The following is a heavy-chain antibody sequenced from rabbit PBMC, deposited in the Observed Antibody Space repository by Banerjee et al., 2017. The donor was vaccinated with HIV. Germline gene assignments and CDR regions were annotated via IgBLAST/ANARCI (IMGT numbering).Heavy chain of an antibody. V-gene: IGHV1S45*01. CDR1: GFTLSNYC. D-gene: IGHD4-1*01. J-gene: IGHJ6*01. CDR2: INTSSGNT. Sequence: QQQLVESGGDLVKPGASLTLTCKASGFTLSNYCMCWVRQTPGKGLEWIACINTSSGNTVYASWAKGPYTISKTSSTTVTLQMTSLTAADTATYFCARDLAGVIGWNFGLWGQGTLVTVS. CDR3: ARDLAGVIGWNFGL.